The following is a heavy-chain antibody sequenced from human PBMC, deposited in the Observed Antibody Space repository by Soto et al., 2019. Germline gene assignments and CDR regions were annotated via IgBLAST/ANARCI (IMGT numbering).Heavy chain of an antibody. CDR1: GYTFTGYY. J-gene: IGHJ4*02. D-gene: IGHD3-22*01. V-gene: IGHV1-2*02. CDR3: AAASSGYYYSFDY. Sequence: GASVKVSCKASGYTFTGYYMHWVRQAPGQGLEWMGWINPNSGGTNYAQKFQGRVTMTRDTSISTAYMELSRLRSDDTAVYYCAAASSGYYYSFDYWGQGTLVTVSS. CDR2: INPNSGGT.